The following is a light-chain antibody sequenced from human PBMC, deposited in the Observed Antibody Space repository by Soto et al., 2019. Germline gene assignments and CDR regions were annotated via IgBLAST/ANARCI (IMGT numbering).Light chain of an antibody. V-gene: IGKV3-11*01. CDR2: DAS. Sequence: ELVLTQSPATLSLSPGDRATLSCRASQSVSSYLAWYQQKPGQAPRLLIYDASNRATGIPARFSGSGSGTDFALTISSLEPEEFAVYYCQQRSNWLITFGQGTRLEIK. CDR1: QSVSSY. CDR3: QQRSNWLIT. J-gene: IGKJ5*01.